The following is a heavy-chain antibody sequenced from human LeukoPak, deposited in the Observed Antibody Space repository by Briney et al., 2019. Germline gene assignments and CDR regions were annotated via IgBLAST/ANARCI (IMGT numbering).Heavy chain of an antibody. V-gene: IGHV6-1*01. CDR1: GDSVSSNSAA. Sequence: SQTLSLTCAISGDSVSSNSAAWNWIRQSPSRGLEWLGRTYYRSKWYNDYAVSVKSRITINPDTSKNQFSLQLNSVTPEDTAVYYCAREETTITTTPRAFDYWGQGTLVTVSS. J-gene: IGHJ4*02. CDR3: AREETTITTTPRAFDY. CDR2: TYYRSKWYN. D-gene: IGHD3-22*01.